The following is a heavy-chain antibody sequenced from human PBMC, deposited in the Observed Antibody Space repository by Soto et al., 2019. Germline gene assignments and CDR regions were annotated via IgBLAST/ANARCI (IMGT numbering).Heavy chain of an antibody. J-gene: IGHJ4*02. CDR1: GGSISNYY. Sequence: SETLSLTCTVSGGSISNYYWNWIRQPPGKGLEWIGYIYYSGSTNYNPSLKSRVTILVDTSQNQFSLKLSSVTAADTAVYYCARVNRNYSGSGSPLDYWGQGTLVTSPQ. V-gene: IGHV4-59*01. D-gene: IGHD3-10*01. CDR3: ARVNRNYSGSGSPLDY. CDR2: IYYSGST.